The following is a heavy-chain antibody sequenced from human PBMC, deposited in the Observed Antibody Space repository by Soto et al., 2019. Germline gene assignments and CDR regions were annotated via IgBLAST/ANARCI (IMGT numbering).Heavy chain of an antibody. CDR3: ARDFEYSSSSGRGYFDL. CDR2: ISSSSYI. J-gene: IGHJ2*01. Sequence: GGSLRLSCAASGFTFSSYSMNWVRQAPGKGLEWVSSISSSSYIYYADSVKGRFTISRDNAKNSLYLQMNSLRAEDTAVYYCARDFEYSSSSGRGYFDLWGRGSLVTVSS. V-gene: IGHV3-21*01. CDR1: GFTFSSYS. D-gene: IGHD6-6*01.